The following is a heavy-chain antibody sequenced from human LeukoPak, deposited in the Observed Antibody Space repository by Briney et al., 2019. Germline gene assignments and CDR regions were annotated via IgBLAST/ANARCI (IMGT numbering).Heavy chain of an antibody. J-gene: IGHJ3*02. D-gene: IGHD1-26*01. V-gene: IGHV3-23*01. CDR3: GKNRYSGSLSPFDI. Sequence: SGGSPRLSCAASKFAFSSYAMSWVRQAPGKGLEWVSAISGGGGNTYYADSVKGRFTISRDNSKNTLYLQMNSLRAEDTAVYYCGKNRYSGSLSPFDIWGQGTMVTVSS. CDR1: KFAFSSYA. CDR2: ISGGGGNT.